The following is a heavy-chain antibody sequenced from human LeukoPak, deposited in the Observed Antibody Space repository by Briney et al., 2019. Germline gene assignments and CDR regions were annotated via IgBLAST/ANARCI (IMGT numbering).Heavy chain of an antibody. CDR3: ATTVVPLFDY. V-gene: IGHV3-23*01. J-gene: IGHJ4*02. D-gene: IGHD4-23*01. CDR1: GFTFSSYA. CDR2: ISGSGGST. Sequence: GGSLRLSCAASGFTFSSYAMSWVRQAPGKGLEWVSAISGSGGSTYYADSVKGRFTISRDNAKNSLYLQMNSLRDEDTAVYYCATTVVPLFDYWGQGTLVTVSS.